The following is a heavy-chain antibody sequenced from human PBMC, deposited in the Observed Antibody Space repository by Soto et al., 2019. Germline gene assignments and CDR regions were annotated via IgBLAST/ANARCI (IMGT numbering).Heavy chain of an antibody. CDR2: IFHTGST. J-gene: IGHJ2*01. V-gene: IGHV4-30-2*01. D-gene: IGHD3-3*01. Sequence: SETLSLTCTVSGGSISSGNFSWSWIRQPPGKGLEWIAYIFHTGSTFYNSSLKTRVTISVDRSKNQFSLKLRSVTETDTAVYYCARVKVGDLFRFNWFFDLWGRGTLVT. CDR3: ARVKVGDLFRFNWFFDL. CDR1: GGSISSGNFS.